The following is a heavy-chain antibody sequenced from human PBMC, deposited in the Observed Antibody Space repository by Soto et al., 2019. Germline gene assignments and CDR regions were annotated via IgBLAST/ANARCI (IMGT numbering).Heavy chain of an antibody. Sequence: QVQLQESGPGLVKPSGTLSLTCAVSSGSISSDNWWSWVRQPPGKGLEYIGEIYLSGSTNYNPSLKSRVTISVDKSKNQFSLNLSSVTAADTAVYYCARRPTTVTTDYFDYWGQGTLVTVSS. V-gene: IGHV4-4*02. CDR1: SGSISSDNW. CDR2: IYLSGST. CDR3: ARRPTTVTTDYFDY. J-gene: IGHJ4*02. D-gene: IGHD4-17*01.